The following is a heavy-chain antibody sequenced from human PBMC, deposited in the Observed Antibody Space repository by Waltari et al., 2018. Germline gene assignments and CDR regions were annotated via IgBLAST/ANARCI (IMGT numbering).Heavy chain of an antibody. D-gene: IGHD6-13*01. J-gene: IGHJ4*02. CDR1: GFTFSSYS. V-gene: IGHV3-48*01. Sequence: EVQLVESGGGLVQPGGSLRLSCAASGFTFSSYSMNWVRQAPGKGLEWDSYISSSSSTIYYADSVKGRFTISRDNAKNSLYLQMNSLRAEDTAVYYCARVGSSSWYGGFDYWGQGTLVTVSS. CDR3: ARVGSSSWYGGFDY. CDR2: ISSSSSTI.